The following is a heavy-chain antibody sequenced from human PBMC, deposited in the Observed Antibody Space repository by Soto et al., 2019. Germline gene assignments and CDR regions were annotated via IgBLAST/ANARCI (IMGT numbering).Heavy chain of an antibody. Sequence: GGSLRLACAASGFTFSSYGMHWVRQAPGRGLEWVAFIWYDGSNKYYADSVKGRFVISRDNSKNTLYLQMNSLRAEDTAIYYCARSLSGVRSIDYWGQGTLVTVSS. J-gene: IGHJ4*02. CDR2: IWYDGSNK. CDR3: ARSLSGVRSIDY. CDR1: GFTFSSYG. V-gene: IGHV3-33*01. D-gene: IGHD3-10*01.